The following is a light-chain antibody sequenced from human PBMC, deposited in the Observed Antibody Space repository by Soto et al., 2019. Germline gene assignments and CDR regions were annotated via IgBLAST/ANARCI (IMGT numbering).Light chain of an antibody. CDR3: QQYNNWPPEYT. CDR1: QSVSSN. J-gene: IGKJ2*01. CDR2: GAS. V-gene: IGKV3-15*01. Sequence: EIVMTQSPATLSVSPGERATLSCRASQSVSSNLAWYQQKPGQAPRLLIYGASTRAPGIPARFSGSGSGTEFTLIISSLQSEDFAVYFCQQYNNWPPEYTFGQGTKLEIK.